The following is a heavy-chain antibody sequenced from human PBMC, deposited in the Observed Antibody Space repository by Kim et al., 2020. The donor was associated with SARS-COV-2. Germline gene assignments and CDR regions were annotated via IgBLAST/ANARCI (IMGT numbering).Heavy chain of an antibody. CDR3: ARIYGGYDPPKTYYYYGMDV. V-gene: IGHV3-21*01. D-gene: IGHD5-12*01. CDR2: ISSSSSYI. Sequence: GGSLRLSCAASGFTFSSYSMNWVRQAPGKGLEWVSSISSSSSYIYYADSVKGRFTISRDNAKNSLYLQMNSLRAEDTAVYYCARIYGGYDPPKTYYYYGMDVWGQGTTVTVSS. J-gene: IGHJ6*02. CDR1: GFTFSSYS.